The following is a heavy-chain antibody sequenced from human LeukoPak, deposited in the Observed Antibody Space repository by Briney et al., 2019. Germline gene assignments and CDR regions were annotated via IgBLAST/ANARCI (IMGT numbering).Heavy chain of an antibody. CDR1: GYTFTSYG. Sequence: AAVKVSCKASGYTFTSYGISWVRQAPAQGLEWMGWIRAYNGNTNYAQKLQGRVTMTTHTPTRAAYVELRSLRSDDAAVYYCARVYSSSWSHTLYFVLWGEGPVVRVS. CDR3: ARVYSSSWSHTLYFVL. V-gene: IGHV1-18*01. D-gene: IGHD6-13*01. J-gene: IGHJ4*02. CDR2: IRAYNGNT.